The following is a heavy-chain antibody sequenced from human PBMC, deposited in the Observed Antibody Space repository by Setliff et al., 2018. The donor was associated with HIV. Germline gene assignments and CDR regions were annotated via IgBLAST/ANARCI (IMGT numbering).Heavy chain of an antibody. V-gene: IGHV4-59*11. Sequence: SETRSLTCTVSGDSITGRWLSWIRQPPGKGLEWTGNIYHNGFANYNPSLKSRLTISVDTSKNQVSLTLSSVTPADTAVYYCARHICGTTACYAVDVWGPGTMVTVS. CDR2: IYHNGFA. J-gene: IGHJ3*01. D-gene: IGHD2-2*01. CDR3: ARHICGTTACYAVDV. CDR1: GDSITGRW.